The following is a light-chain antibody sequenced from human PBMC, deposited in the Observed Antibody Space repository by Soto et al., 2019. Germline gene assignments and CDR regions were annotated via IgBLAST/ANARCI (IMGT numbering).Light chain of an antibody. CDR1: SRDVGGYDY. CDR3: SSYTSSSTYV. Sequence: QSVLTQPASVSGSPGQSITISYTGTSRDVGGYDYVSWYQQHPGKAPKLLIYEVSNRPSGVSYRFSGSKSGNTASLTISGLQSEDEADYYCSSYTSSSTYVFGTGTKLTVL. CDR2: EVS. J-gene: IGLJ1*01. V-gene: IGLV2-14*01.